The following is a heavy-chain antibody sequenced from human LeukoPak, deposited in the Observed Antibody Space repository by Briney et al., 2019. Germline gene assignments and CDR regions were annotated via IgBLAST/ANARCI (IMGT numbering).Heavy chain of an antibody. V-gene: IGHV6-1*01. D-gene: IGHD6-13*01. CDR1: GDSVSSNSAA. J-gene: IGHJ6*02. CDR2: TYYRSKWYN. CDR3: ARDRGSSSWSLYHHYYYYGMDV. Sequence: TSRTLSLTCAISGDSVSSNSAAWNWIRQSPSRGLEWLGRTYYRSKWYNDYAVSVKSRITINPDTSKNQFSLQLNSVTPEDTAVYYCARDRGSSSWSLYHHYYYYGMDVWGQGTTVTVSS.